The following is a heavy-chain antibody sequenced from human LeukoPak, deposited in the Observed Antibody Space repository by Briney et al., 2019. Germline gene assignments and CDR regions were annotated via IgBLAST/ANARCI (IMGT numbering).Heavy chain of an antibody. CDR1: GFTFSSYS. Sequence: AGGSLRLSCAASGFTFSSYSMNWVRQAPGKGLEWVSYISSSSSTIYYADSVKGRFTISRDNAKNSLYLQMNSLRAEDTAVYYCARDGLETSPSYWGQGTLVTVSS. J-gene: IGHJ4*02. CDR2: ISSSSSTI. CDR3: ARDGLETSPSY. D-gene: IGHD2-2*01. V-gene: IGHV3-48*01.